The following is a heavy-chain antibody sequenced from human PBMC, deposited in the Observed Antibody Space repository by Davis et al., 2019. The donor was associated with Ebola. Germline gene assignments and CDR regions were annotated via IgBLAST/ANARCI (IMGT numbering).Heavy chain of an antibody. J-gene: IGHJ4*02. V-gene: IGHV1-46*01. CDR2: INPSGGST. D-gene: IGHD5-24*01. CDR1: GYTFTSYY. CDR3: ATRSLDYRIAY. Sequence: ASVKVSCKASGYTFTSYYMHWVRQAPGQGLEWMGIINPSGGSTSYAQKFQGRVTMTEDTSTDTAYMELSSLRSEDTAVYYCATRSLDYRIAYWGQGTLVTVSS.